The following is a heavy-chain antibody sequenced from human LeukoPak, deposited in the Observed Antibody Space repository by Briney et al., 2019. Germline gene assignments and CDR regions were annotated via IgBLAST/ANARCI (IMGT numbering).Heavy chain of an antibody. CDR1: GGSISSYY. Sequence: ASETLSLTCTVSGGSISSYYWSWIWQPAGKGLEWIGRIYTSGSTNYNPSLKSRVTMSVDTSKNQFSLKLSSVTAADTAVYYCARYEGANYYYYMDVWGKGTTVTVSS. V-gene: IGHV4-4*07. CDR3: ARYEGANYYYYMDV. J-gene: IGHJ6*03. CDR2: IYTSGST. D-gene: IGHD3-3*01.